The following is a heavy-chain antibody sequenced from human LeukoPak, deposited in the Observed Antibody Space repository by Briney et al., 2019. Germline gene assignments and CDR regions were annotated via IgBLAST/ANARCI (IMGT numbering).Heavy chain of an antibody. D-gene: IGHD2-8*01. CDR2: IQYDGSNE. V-gene: IGHV3-30*02. CDR1: GFTFSSYG. CDR3: AKDRCGNGVGCYYYYMDV. J-gene: IGHJ6*03. Sequence: GGSLRLSCAASGFTFSSYGMHWVRQAPGKGLEGVAYIQYDGSNEQYADSVKGRFSISRDSSKNILYLQMNSLRAEDTAVYYCAKDRCGNGVGCYYYYMDVWGKGTTVTISS.